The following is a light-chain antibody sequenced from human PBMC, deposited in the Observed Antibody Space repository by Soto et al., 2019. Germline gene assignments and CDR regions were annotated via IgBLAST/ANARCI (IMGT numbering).Light chain of an antibody. CDR1: QSVSSSS. CDR3: QQYNNWPIT. Sequence: EIVLTPSPGTLSLSPGERATLSCRASQSVSSSSLAWYQQKPGQAPRLLIFATSSRATGIPDRFSGSGSGTDFTLTISGLEPEDFAVYYCQQYNNWPITFGQGTRLEIK. CDR2: ATS. J-gene: IGKJ5*01. V-gene: IGKV3-20*01.